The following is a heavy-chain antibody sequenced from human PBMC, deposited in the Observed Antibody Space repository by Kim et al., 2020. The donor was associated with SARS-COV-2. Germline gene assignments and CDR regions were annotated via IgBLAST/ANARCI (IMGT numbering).Heavy chain of an antibody. D-gene: IGHD6-13*01. CDR3: ARDLGIAAAGYYYYGMDV. CDR2: IYYSGST. Sequence: SETLSLTCTVSGGSISSYYWSWIRQPPGKGLEWIGYIYYSGSTNYNPSLKSRVTISVDTSKNQISLKLSSVTAADTAVYYCARDLGIAAAGYYYYGMDVWGQGTTVTVSS. CDR1: GGSISSYY. J-gene: IGHJ6*02. V-gene: IGHV4-59*01.